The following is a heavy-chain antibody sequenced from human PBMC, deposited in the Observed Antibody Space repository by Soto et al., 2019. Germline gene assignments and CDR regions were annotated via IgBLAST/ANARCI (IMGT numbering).Heavy chain of an antibody. CDR3: AKYSTTAASRYFDL. V-gene: IGHV3-74*01. Sequence: PGGSLRLSCSVSGFTFSAYWMHWVRQVPGKGLTWVSRISDDGSTATYADPVEGRFTISRDNSQSSLYLQMNSLRAEDTAVYYCAKYSTTAASRYFDLWGQGTLVTVSS. CDR2: ISDDGSTA. CDR1: GFTFSAYW. J-gene: IGHJ4*02. D-gene: IGHD1-1*01.